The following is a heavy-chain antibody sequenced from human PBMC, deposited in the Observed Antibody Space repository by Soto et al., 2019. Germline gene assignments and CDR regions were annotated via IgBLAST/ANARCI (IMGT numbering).Heavy chain of an antibody. J-gene: IGHJ3*02. CDR1: GFTFSSYA. V-gene: IGHV3-23*01. CDR3: AKEMGATTLVAFDI. Sequence: EVQLLESGGGLVQPGGSLRLSCAASGFTFSSYAMSWVRQAPGKGLGWVSAISGSGGSTYYADAEEGRFTTSRDNSKNTLYLQMNSRRAEDTAVYYCAKEMGATTLVAFDIWGQGTMVTVSS. CDR2: ISGSGGST. D-gene: IGHD1-26*01.